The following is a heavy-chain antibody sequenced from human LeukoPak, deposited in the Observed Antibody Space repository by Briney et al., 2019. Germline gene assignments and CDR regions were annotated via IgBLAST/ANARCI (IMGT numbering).Heavy chain of an antibody. J-gene: IGHJ5*02. CDR3: ARGSHSGWCYDQ. Sequence: GGSLRLSCAASGFIVSIHDMHWVRQPIGKSLEWVSAIGIAGDTNYLDSVKGRFTISRDDDKNSFYLQMNSLRVGDAAVYFCARGSHSGWCYDQWGQGTLVTVSS. D-gene: IGHD6-19*01. CDR1: GFIVSIHD. V-gene: IGHV3-13*01. CDR2: IGIAGDT.